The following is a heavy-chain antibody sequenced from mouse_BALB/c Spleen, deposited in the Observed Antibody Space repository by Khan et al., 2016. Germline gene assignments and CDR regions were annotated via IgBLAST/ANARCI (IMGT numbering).Heavy chain of an antibody. Sequence: QIQLVQSGPELKKPGETVKISCKASEYTFTNYGMNWVKQAPGKGLKWMGWINTNTGEPKYAEEFKGRFAFSLEAYGSTGYLQINNLKNEDSATYFCARTGDYPYYAMDYSGQGTSVTVSS. CDR1: EYTFTNYG. J-gene: IGHJ4*01. CDR2: INTNTGEP. D-gene: IGHD2-13*01. CDR3: ARTGDYPYYAMDY. V-gene: IGHV9-3*02.